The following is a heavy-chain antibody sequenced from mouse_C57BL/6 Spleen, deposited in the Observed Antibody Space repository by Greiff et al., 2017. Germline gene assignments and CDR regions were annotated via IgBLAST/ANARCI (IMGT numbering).Heavy chain of an antibody. CDR2: IDPSDSYT. CDR3: ARTGGSGLWYFDF. D-gene: IGHD1-1*01. CDR1: GYTFTSYW. J-gene: IGHJ1*03. V-gene: IGHV1-69*01. Sequence: VQLQPPGAELVMPGASVKLSCKASGYTFTSYWMHWVKQRPGQGLEWIGEIDPSDSYTNYNPKFTGKSTLTVVKSSSQAYLQLSSLTSDDSAVYYCARTGGSGLWYFDFWGTGTTVTVSS.